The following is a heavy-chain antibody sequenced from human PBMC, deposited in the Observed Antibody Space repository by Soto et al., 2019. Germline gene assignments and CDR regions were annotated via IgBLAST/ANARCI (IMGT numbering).Heavy chain of an antibody. CDR3: ARDGGYGDSTELGYYYGMDV. J-gene: IGHJ6*02. CDR2: IIPIFGTA. D-gene: IGHD4-17*01. Sequence: SVKVSCKGSGGAFSSYSISWVRQAPEQGLEWMGGIIPIFGTANYAQKFQGRVTITADESTSTAYMELSSLRSEDTAVYYCARDGGYGDSTELGYYYGMDVWGQGTTVTAP. CDR1: GGAFSSYS. V-gene: IGHV1-69*13.